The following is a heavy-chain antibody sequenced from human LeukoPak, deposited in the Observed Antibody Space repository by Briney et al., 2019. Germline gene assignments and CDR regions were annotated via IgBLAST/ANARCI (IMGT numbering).Heavy chain of an antibody. D-gene: IGHD1-26*01. V-gene: IGHV3-23*01. Sequence: GGSLRLSCAASGFTFSSYAMSWVRQAPGKGLEWVSAISGSGGSTYYADSVKGRFTISSDHSKNTLYLQMASLRAEDTAVYYCAKGVGATIDWGQGTLVTVSS. CDR1: GFTFSSYA. CDR2: ISGSGGST. J-gene: IGHJ4*02. CDR3: AKGVGATID.